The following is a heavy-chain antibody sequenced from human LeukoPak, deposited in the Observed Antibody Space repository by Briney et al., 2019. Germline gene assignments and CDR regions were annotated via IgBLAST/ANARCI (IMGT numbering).Heavy chain of an antibody. Sequence: SETLSLTCTVSGGSISSYYWSWIRQPPGKGLEWIGYIYYSGSTNYNPSLKSRVTISVDTSKNQFSLKLSSVTAADTAVYYCARGAEAVIERYYYYYMDVWGKGTTVTISS. CDR1: GGSISSYY. CDR2: IYYSGST. D-gene: IGHD2-21*01. V-gene: IGHV4-59*12. CDR3: ARGAEAVIERYYYYYMDV. J-gene: IGHJ6*03.